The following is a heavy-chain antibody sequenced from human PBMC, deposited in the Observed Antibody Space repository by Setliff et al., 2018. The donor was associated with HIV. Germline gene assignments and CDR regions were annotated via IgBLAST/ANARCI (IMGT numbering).Heavy chain of an antibody. CDR3: AKDPRAAVATICDY. Sequence: QPGGSLRLSCAASGFTFTTYAMHWVRQAPGKGLEWVAVISIYDGSEKYYADSVKGRFTISRDNSKNTLYLQMNSLRAEDTAVYYCAKDPRAAVATICDYWGQGTLVTVSS. CDR2: ISIYDGSEK. J-gene: IGHJ4*02. V-gene: IGHV3-30*04. D-gene: IGHD5-12*01. CDR1: GFTFTTYA.